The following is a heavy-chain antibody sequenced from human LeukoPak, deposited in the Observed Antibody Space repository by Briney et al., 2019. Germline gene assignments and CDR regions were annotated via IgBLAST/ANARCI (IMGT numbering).Heavy chain of an antibody. V-gene: IGHV3-21*04. CDR1: GFTFSSYS. Sequence: GGSLRLSCAASGFTFSSYSMNWVRQAPGKGLEWVSSISSSSSYIYYADSVKGRFTISRDNSKNTLYLQMNSLRAEDTAVYYCAKVGIPGTTASYYYYMDVWGKGTTVTVSS. CDR3: AKVGIPGTTASYYYYMDV. J-gene: IGHJ6*03. CDR2: ISSSSSYI. D-gene: IGHD1-7*01.